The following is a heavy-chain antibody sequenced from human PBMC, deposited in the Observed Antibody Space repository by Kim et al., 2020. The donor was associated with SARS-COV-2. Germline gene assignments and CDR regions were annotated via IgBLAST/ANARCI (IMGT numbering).Heavy chain of an antibody. CDR1: GYSFTSYW. CDR2: IYPGDSDT. D-gene: IGHD3-22*01. V-gene: IGHV5-51*01. J-gene: IGHJ3*02. CDR3: ARPLYYYDSSGSRSAPTGAFDI. Sequence: GESLKISCKGSGYSFTSYWIGWVRQMPGKGLEWMGIIYPGDSDTRYSPSFQGQVTISADKSISTAYLQWSSLKASDTAMYYCARPLYYYDSSGSRSAPTGAFDIWGQGTMVTVSS.